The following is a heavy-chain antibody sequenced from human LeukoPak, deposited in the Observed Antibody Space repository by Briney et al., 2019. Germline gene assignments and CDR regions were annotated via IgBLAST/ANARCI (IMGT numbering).Heavy chain of an antibody. D-gene: IGHD4-17*01. CDR3: ARERSYGDYETLDY. CDR1: GGSISSYY. J-gene: IGHJ4*02. V-gene: IGHV4-4*07. CDR2: IYTSGRT. Sequence: SETLSLTCTVSGGSISSYYWSWIRQPAGKGLEWIGRIYTSGRTNYNPSLKSRVTMSVDTSKNQFSLKLSSVTAADTAVYYCARERSYGDYETLDYWGQGTLVTVSS.